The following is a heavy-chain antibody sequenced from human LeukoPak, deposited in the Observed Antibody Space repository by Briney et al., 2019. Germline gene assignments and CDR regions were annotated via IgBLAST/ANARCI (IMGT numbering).Heavy chain of an antibody. D-gene: IGHD2-15*01. CDR2: IYYSGST. J-gene: IGHJ6*02. V-gene: IGHV4-59*01. CDR3: ARALSRGYGMDV. Sequence: SETLSLTCTVSGGSINNYYWSWIRQPPGKGLEWIGYIYYSGSTNYNPSLKSRVTISVDTSKNQFSLKLSSVTAADTAVYYCARALSRGYGMDVWGQGTTVTVSS. CDR1: GGSINNYY.